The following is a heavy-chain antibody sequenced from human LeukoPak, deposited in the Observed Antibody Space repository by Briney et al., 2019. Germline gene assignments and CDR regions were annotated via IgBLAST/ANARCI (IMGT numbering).Heavy chain of an antibody. CDR3: ARAHTKIVGATTFDY. Sequence: SETLSLTCTVSGGSISSYYWSWIRQPPGKGLEWIGYIYHSGSTYYNPSLKSRVTISVDRSKNQFSLKLSSVTAADTAVYYCARAHTKIVGATTFDYWGQGTLATVSS. J-gene: IGHJ4*02. V-gene: IGHV4-59*12. D-gene: IGHD1-26*01. CDR1: GGSISSYY. CDR2: IYHSGST.